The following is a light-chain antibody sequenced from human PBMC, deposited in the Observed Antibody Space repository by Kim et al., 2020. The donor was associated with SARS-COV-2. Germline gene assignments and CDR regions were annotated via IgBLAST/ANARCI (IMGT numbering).Light chain of an antibody. CDR2: DVS. J-gene: IGLJ3*02. V-gene: IGLV2-14*04. CDR3: SSHIGSSTWV. Sequence: GQSITISCPGTSSDIGNYNFVSWSQQHPGKAPKLLIYDVSKRPSGVSDRFSGSKSGNTASLTISGLQAEDEADYYCSSHIGSSTWVFGGGTQLTVL. CDR1: SSDIGNYNF.